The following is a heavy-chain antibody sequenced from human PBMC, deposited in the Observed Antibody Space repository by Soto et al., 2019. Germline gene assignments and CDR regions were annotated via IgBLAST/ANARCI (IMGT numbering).Heavy chain of an antibody. CDR3: ARIPYYDSSGYYFDY. Sequence: SGPTLVNPTQTVTLTCTFSGFSLSTSGMCVSWIRQPPGKALEWLALIDWDDDKYYSTSLKTRLTISKDTSKNQVVLTITNMDPVDTATYYCARIPYYDSSGYYFDYWGQGTLVTVSS. J-gene: IGHJ4*02. D-gene: IGHD3-22*01. CDR2: IDWDDDK. V-gene: IGHV2-70*01. CDR1: GFSLSTSGMC.